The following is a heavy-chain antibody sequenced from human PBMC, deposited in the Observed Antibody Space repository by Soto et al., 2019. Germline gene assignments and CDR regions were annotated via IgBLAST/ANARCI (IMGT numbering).Heavy chain of an antibody. CDR1: GFTLSGYP. J-gene: IGHJ2*01. D-gene: IGHD2-2*01. Sequence: QVQLVESGGGVVQGGGSLRLSCAASGFTLSGYPMHWVRQAPGKGLGWVAISANDASSEHYADSVKGRFTISRDNSENTLYLQMNSLRAEDTALYYCARDGSANWYFDWYFDLWGRGTVVTVSS. CDR3: ARDGSANWYFDWYFDL. V-gene: IGHV3-30-3*01. CDR2: SANDASSE.